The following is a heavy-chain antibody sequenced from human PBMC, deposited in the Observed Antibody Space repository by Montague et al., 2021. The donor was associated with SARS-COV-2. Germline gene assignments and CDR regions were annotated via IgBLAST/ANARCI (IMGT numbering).Heavy chain of an antibody. CDR3: ARGLVGWFDP. V-gene: IGHV4-39*01. J-gene: IGHJ5*02. D-gene: IGHD3/OR15-3a*01. CDR1: GDSISSSSYY. CDR2: IYYSGST. Sequence: SETLSLTCTVSGDSISSSSYYWGWIRQPPGKGLEWIGSIYYSGSTYYXPSLKSRVTISVDTSKNQFSLKLSSVTAADTAVYYCARGLVGWFDPWGQGTLVTVSS.